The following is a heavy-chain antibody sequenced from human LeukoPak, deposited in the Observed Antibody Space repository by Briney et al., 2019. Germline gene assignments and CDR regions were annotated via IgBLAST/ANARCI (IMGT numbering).Heavy chain of an antibody. Sequence: GGSLRLSCGASGFTFSSYAMSWVRQAPGKGLEWVSSISGNADSTHDADSVKGRFTISRDNSKNTLLLQMNSLRVEDTAVYFCAKDPGFGXAXPHYFDYWGQGTLVTVSS. CDR3: AKDPGFGXAXPHYFDY. CDR1: GFTFSSYA. D-gene: IGHD3-3*01. CDR2: ISGNADST. J-gene: IGHJ4*02. V-gene: IGHV3-23*01.